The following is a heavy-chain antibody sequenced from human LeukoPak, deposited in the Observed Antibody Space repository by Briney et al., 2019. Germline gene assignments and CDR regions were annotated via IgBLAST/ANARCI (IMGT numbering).Heavy chain of an antibody. CDR3: AKEGMIRGVIDY. CDR2: IHTSGST. Sequence: PSETLSLTCTVSGASISPYYWSFIRQPAGKGLEWIGHIHTSGSTNYNPSLKSRVTMSLDTSNNQFSLKLNSVTAADTAVYYCAKEGMIRGVIDYWGQGALVTVSS. CDR1: GASISPYY. J-gene: IGHJ4*02. D-gene: IGHD3-10*01. V-gene: IGHV4-4*07.